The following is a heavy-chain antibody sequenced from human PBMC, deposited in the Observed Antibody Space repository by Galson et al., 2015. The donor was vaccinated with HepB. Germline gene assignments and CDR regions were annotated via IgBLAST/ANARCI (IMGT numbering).Heavy chain of an antibody. D-gene: IGHD3/OR15-3a*01. V-gene: IGHV2-70*04. CDR2: IDWDDDK. Sequence: PALVKPTQTLTLTCTFSGFSLSSSGTRVSWIRQPPGKALEWLARIDWDDDKFYSTSLKTRLTISKDTPKNQVVLTMTNMDPVDTATYFCARMEGRTGYFDYWGQGALVTVSS. CDR1: GFSLSSSGTR. CDR3: ARMEGRTGYFDY. J-gene: IGHJ4*02.